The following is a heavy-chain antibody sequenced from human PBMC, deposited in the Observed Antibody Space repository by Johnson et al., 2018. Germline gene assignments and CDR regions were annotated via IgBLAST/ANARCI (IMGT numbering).Heavy chain of an antibody. Sequence: QVQLVQSGAEVKKPGSSVKVSCRASGGTFGNYSIIWLRPAPGQGLAWMGRIIPVLEIATYALSFQGRVTITADKSTSTAYMALSSLRSEDTAMYYCASGPCNDGRCYPTLFQDWGQGTLVTVSS. D-gene: IGHD2-15*01. CDR2: IIPVLEIA. CDR3: ASGPCNDGRCYPTLFQD. J-gene: IGHJ1*01. V-gene: IGHV1-69*04. CDR1: GGTFGNYS.